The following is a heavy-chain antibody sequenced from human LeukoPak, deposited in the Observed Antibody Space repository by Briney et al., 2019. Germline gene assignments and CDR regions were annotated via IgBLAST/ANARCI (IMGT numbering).Heavy chain of an antibody. V-gene: IGHV3-7*03. CDR1: GLIFSNHW. CDR3: ARGHYGLDV. J-gene: IGHJ6*02. Sequence: GGSLRLSCEGSGLIFSNHWMSWVRQAPGKGLEWVAYIRPDGGEKWYVDSVKGRFTVSRDNVKNSLFLQMNSLRVEDMAVYFCARGHYGLDVWGRGTTVVVS. CDR2: IRPDGGEK.